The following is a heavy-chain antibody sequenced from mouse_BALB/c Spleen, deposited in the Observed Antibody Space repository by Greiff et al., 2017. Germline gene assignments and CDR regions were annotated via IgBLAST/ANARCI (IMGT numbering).Heavy chain of an antibody. Sequence: QVQLKESGAELARPGASVKLSCKASGYTFTDYYINWVKQRTGQGLEWIGEIYPGSGNTYYNEKFKGKATLTADKSSSTAYMQLSSLTSEDSAVYFCARHGRMDYWGQGTSVTVSS. CDR2: IYPGSGNT. J-gene: IGHJ4*01. CDR3: ARHGRMDY. D-gene: IGHD1-1*02. CDR1: GYTFTDYY. V-gene: IGHV1-77*01.